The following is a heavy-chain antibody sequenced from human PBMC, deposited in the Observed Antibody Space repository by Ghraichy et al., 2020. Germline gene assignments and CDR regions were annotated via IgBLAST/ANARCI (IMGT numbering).Heavy chain of an antibody. CDR3: ARLPDFWSGMIFDY. V-gene: IGHV4-59*01. CDR2: IYYSGST. CDR1: GGSISSYY. Sequence: SETLSLTCTVSGGSISSYYWSWIRQPPGKGLEWIGYIYYSGSTNYNPSLKSRVTISVDTSKNQFSLKLSSVTAADTAVYYCARLPDFWSGMIFDYWGQGTLVTVSS. J-gene: IGHJ4*02. D-gene: IGHD3-3*01.